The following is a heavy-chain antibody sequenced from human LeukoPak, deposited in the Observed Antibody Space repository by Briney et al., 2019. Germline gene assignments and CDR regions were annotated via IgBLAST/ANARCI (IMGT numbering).Heavy chain of an antibody. J-gene: IGHJ4*02. Sequence: QPGGSLRLSCAASAFTFSSYAMSWVRQAPGKGLEWVSAISGSGGSTYYADSVKGRFTISRDNSKNTVYLQMNSLRAEDTAVYYCAKRNGGNSGAFGYWGQGTLVTVSS. CDR1: AFTFSSYA. CDR2: ISGSGGST. D-gene: IGHD4-23*01. CDR3: AKRNGGNSGAFGY. V-gene: IGHV3-23*01.